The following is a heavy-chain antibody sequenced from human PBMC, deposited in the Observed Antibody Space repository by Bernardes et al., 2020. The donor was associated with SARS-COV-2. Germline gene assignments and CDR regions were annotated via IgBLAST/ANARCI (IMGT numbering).Heavy chain of an antibody. CDR3: ARLDDGEYYFDY. CDR1: GGSISNHY. D-gene: IGHD1-1*01. Sequence: SETLSLTCTVSGGSISNHYWSWIRQPPGKGLEWIGYIYYSGSTNYNPSLKSRVTISVDTSKNQFSLKLSSVTAADTAVYYCARLDDGEYYFDYWGQGTLVTVSS. CDR2: IYYSGST. V-gene: IGHV4-59*11. J-gene: IGHJ4*02.